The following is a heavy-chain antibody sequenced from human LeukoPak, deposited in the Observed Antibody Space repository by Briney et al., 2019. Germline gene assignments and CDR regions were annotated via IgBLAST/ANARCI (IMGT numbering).Heavy chain of an antibody. V-gene: IGHV3-74*03. CDR2: ITDDATT. Sequence: GGSLRLSCAVSGFTYSTAGMHGVRQAPGTGLVWVSRITDDATTTYADSVRGRFTISRDNAKNILYLQMNSLRVEDTAVYYCVRGRVGPDYWGQGTLVTVSS. CDR1: GFTYSTAG. D-gene: IGHD1-26*01. J-gene: IGHJ4*02. CDR3: VRGRVGPDY.